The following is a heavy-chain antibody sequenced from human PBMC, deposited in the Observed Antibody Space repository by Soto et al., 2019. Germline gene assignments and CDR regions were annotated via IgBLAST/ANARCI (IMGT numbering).Heavy chain of an antibody. D-gene: IGHD6-13*01. J-gene: IGHJ6*02. CDR3: AKELMLAAGSWLTSDQPYYGMDV. CDR2: IIGSGVRI. Sequence: EVQLLESGGGLVQSGGSLRVSCAASGFTSSHYAMSWVRQAPGKGLEWVSSIIGSGVRIYYADSVQGRFTISRDNSKNMLYLQMDSLRAEDTAIYYCAKELMLAAGSWLTSDQPYYGMDVWGQGTTVTVSS. V-gene: IGHV3-23*01. CDR1: GFTSSHYA.